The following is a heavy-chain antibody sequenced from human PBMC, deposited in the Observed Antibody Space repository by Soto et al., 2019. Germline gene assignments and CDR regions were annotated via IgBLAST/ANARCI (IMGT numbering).Heavy chain of an antibody. CDR3: ARDIGTSWHWFDP. D-gene: IGHD1-26*01. CDR1: GGSISSYY. Sequence: TSETLSLTCTVSGGSISSYYWSWIRRPPGKGLEWIGYVYHSGSTSYNPSLKSRVTISVDTSKNQFSLILRSVTAADTAVYYCARDIGTSWHWFDPWGQGSLVTVSS. CDR2: VYHSGST. V-gene: IGHV4-59*01. J-gene: IGHJ5*02.